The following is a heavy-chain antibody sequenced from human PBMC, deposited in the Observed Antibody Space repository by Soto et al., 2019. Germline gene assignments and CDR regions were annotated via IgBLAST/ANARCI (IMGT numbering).Heavy chain of an antibody. V-gene: IGHV3-23*01. CDR2: ISGSGGST. CDR1: GFTFSSYA. Sequence: PGGSLRLSCAASGFTFSSYAMSWVRQAPGKGLEWVSAISGSGGSTYYADSVKGRFTISRDNSKNTLYLQMNSLRAEDTAVYYCASRSYGSGSYYNEPLLVDVWGKGTTVTVSS. CDR3: ASRSYGSGSYYNEPLLVDV. D-gene: IGHD3-10*01. J-gene: IGHJ6*04.